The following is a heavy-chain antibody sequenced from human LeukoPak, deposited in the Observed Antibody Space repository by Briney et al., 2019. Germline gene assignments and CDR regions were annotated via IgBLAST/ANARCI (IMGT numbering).Heavy chain of an antibody. D-gene: IGHD3-10*01. CDR1: GFTFSSYA. CDR2: ISGSGGST. V-gene: IGHV3-23*01. Sequence: GGSLRLSCAASGFTFSSYAMSWVRQASGKGLEWVSAISGSGGSTYYADSVKGRFTISRDNSKNTLYLQMNSLRAEDTAVYYCAKRVRGVISPYYYYGMDVWGKGTTVTVSS. CDR3: AKRVRGVISPYYYYGMDV. J-gene: IGHJ6*04.